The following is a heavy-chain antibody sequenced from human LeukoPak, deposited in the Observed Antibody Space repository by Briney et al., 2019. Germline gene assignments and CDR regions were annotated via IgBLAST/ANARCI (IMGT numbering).Heavy chain of an antibody. CDR2: IYYSGST. Sequence: SETLSLTCTVSGGSISSYYWSWIRQPPGKGLEWIGYIYYSGSTNYNPSLKSRVTISADASKNQFSLKLSSVTAADTAVYYCARIWGGYSYAYGFDAFDIWGQGTMVTVSS. CDR1: GGSISSYY. D-gene: IGHD5-18*01. V-gene: IGHV4-59*08. J-gene: IGHJ3*02. CDR3: ARIWGGYSYAYGFDAFDI.